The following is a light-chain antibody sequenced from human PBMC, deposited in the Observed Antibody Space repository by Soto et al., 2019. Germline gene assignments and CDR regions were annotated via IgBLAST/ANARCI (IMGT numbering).Light chain of an antibody. CDR3: QQYNNSPSWT. CDR1: QSVSNNY. CDR2: GAS. Sequence: ETLLTQSPCTLSLSPGERATLSCRAIQSVSNNYLAWYQQKPGQAPRLLIYGASNRATGIPDRFSGSGSGTEFTLTISRLQPEDFAVYYCQQYNNSPSWTFGQGTKVDIK. V-gene: IGKV3-20*01. J-gene: IGKJ1*01.